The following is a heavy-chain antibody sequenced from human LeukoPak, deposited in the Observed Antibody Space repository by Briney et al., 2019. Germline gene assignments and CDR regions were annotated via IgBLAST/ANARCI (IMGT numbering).Heavy chain of an antibody. Sequence: GESLKISCKGSGFRFANYWIAWVRQMPGEGLEWMGIMNPANSDSRYSPSFQGQVTFSADKSISTAYLQWSSLKASDSAMYYCARRIAATGREFDYWGQGTLVTVSS. V-gene: IGHV5-51*01. CDR2: MNPANSDS. CDR3: ARRIAATGREFDY. CDR1: GFRFANYW. J-gene: IGHJ4*02. D-gene: IGHD6-13*01.